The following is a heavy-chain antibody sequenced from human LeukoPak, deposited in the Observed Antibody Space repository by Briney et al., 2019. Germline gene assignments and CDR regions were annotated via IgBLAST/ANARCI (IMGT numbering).Heavy chain of an antibody. CDR2: VYYSGTT. V-gene: IGHV4-59*01. D-gene: IGHD3-10*01. J-gene: IGHJ4*02. CDR1: GDFITAYY. Sequence: PSETLSLTCTVSGDFITAYYWSWIRQPPGKGLEWCGYVYYSGTTYSSPSLRSRVTISLEMSKHQFSLNLNSVTAADTAVYYCASTAKYYYGSETYYFFDYWGQGTLVTVSS. CDR3: ASTAKYYYGSETYYFFDY.